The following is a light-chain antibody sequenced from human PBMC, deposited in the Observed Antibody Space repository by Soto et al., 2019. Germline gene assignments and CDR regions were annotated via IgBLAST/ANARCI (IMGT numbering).Light chain of an antibody. V-gene: IGLV2-14*01. Sequence: SALTQPASVSGSPGQSIAISCTGTSSDVGGYNYVSWYQQHPGKAPKLMVYDVSNRPSGVSNRFSGSKSGNTASLTISGLQAEDEADYYCSSYTSSSTYVFGTGTQLTVL. CDR3: SSYTSSSTYV. J-gene: IGLJ1*01. CDR2: DVS. CDR1: SSDVGGYNY.